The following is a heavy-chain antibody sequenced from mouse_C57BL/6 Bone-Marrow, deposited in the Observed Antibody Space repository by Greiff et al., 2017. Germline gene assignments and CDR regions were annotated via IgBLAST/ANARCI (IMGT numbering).Heavy chain of an antibody. J-gene: IGHJ2*01. Sequence: QVQLQQPGAELVRPGTSVKLSCKASGYTFTSYWMHWVKQRPGQGLEWIGVIDPSDSYTNYHQKFKGKATMTVDTSSSTAYMPLSCLTSEDSAVYYCAISYGYYLYYFDYWGQGTTLTVSS. V-gene: IGHV1-59*01. D-gene: IGHD2-3*01. CDR1: GYTFTSYW. CDR2: IDPSDSYT. CDR3: AISYGYYLYYFDY.